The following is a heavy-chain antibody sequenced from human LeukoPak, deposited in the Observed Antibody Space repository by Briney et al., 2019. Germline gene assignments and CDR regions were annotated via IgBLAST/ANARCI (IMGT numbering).Heavy chain of an antibody. CDR1: GFTFSSYE. J-gene: IGHJ3*02. CDR3: AKVGYYYAFDI. D-gene: IGHD5-12*01. Sequence: GGSLRLSCAASGFTFSSYEMNWVRQAPGKGLEWVSYISSSLSMYYSDSVKGRFTISRDNSKNTLYLQMNSLRAEDTAVYYCAKVGYYYAFDIWGQGTMVTVSS. V-gene: IGHV3-48*03. CDR2: ISSSLSM.